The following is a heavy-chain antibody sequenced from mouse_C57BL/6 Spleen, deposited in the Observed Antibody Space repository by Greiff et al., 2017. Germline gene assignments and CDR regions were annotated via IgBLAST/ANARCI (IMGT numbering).Heavy chain of an antibody. CDR1: GYTFTSYW. Sequence: VQLQQPGAELVKPGASVKLSCKASGYTFTSYWMHWVKQRPGQGLEWIGMIHPNSGSTNYNEKFKSKATLTVDKSSSTAYMQLSSLTSEDSAVYYCARSFYDYVWFAYWGQGTLVTVSA. J-gene: IGHJ3*01. CDR2: IHPNSGST. D-gene: IGHD2-4*01. V-gene: IGHV1-64*01. CDR3: ARSFYDYVWFAY.